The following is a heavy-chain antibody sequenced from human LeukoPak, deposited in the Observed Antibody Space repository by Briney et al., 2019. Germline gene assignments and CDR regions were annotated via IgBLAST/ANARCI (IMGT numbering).Heavy chain of an antibody. CDR2: ISSSSSTI. Sequence: QPGGSLRLYCAASGFTFSSYSMNWVRQAPGKGLEWVSYISSSSSTIYYADSVKGRFTISRDNSKNTLYLQMNSLRAEDTAIYYCAKVLGGDYIRSYFDYWGQGALVTVSS. CDR3: AKVLGGDYIRSYFDY. D-gene: IGHD4-17*01. CDR1: GFTFSSYS. J-gene: IGHJ4*02. V-gene: IGHV3-48*01.